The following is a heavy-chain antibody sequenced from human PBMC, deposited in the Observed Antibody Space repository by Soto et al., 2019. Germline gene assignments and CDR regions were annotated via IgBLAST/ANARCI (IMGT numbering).Heavy chain of an antibody. CDR3: ARDGRSESRFDY. V-gene: IGHV4-61*01. Sequence: LSLTCTVSGGSVSSGIYYWSWIRQPPGKGLEWIGYIYYSGSTNYNPSLKSRVTISVDTSKNQFSLKLSSVTAADTAVYYCARDGRSESRFDYWGQGTLVTVSS. CDR2: IYYSGST. J-gene: IGHJ4*02. CDR1: GGSVSSGIYY.